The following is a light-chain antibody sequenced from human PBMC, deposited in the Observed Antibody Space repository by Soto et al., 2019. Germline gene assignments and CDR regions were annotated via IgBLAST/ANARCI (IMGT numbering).Light chain of an antibody. J-gene: IGLJ7*01. CDR1: SSDVGGYNY. V-gene: IGLV2-14*01. Sequence: QSALTQPASVSGSPGQSITISCTGTSSDVGGYNYVSWYQQHPGKAPKLMIYEVSNRPSGVSNRFSGSKSGNTASLTISGLQAEDEADYYCSSYTSSSTLDVFGGGTQLTVL. CDR2: EVS. CDR3: SSYTSSSTLDV.